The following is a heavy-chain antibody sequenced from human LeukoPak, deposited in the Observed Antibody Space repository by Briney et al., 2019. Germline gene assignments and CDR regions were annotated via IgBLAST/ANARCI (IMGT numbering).Heavy chain of an antibody. Sequence: PGGSLRLSCAASGFTFSSYWMSWVRQAPGKGLEWVANIKQDGSEKYYVDSVKGRFTISRDNAKNSLYLQMNSLRAEDTAVYYCASPGDYYDSSGYYFFDYWGQGTLVTVSS. J-gene: IGHJ4*02. CDR1: GFTFSSYW. CDR3: ASPGDYYDSSGYYFFDY. V-gene: IGHV3-7*01. CDR2: IKQDGSEK. D-gene: IGHD3-22*01.